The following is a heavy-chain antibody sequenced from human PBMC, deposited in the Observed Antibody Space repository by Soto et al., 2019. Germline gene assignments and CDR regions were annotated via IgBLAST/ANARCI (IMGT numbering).Heavy chain of an antibody. V-gene: IGHV1-3*01. CDR2: INGGNGDT. CDR1: GSTFTSYA. J-gene: IGHJ1*01. CDR3: ATTCGSSTYYSPACAEYFHH. Sequence: VASVKVSCKASGSTFTSYALHWVRQAPGQSLEWMGWINGGNGDTRYSQNFQGRATMTRDTSASTAYLELSSLRSEGSAVYYCATTCGSSTYYSPACAEYFHHWGRGTLVTVSS. D-gene: IGHD3-22*01.